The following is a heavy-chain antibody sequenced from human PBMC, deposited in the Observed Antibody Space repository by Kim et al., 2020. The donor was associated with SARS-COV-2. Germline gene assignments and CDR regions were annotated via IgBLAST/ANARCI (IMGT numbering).Heavy chain of an antibody. D-gene: IGHD4-17*01. CDR3: ARGLAVTTFLRGYYYYGMDV. J-gene: IGHJ6*02. V-gene: IGHV4-34*01. CDR2: INHSGST. Sequence: SETLSLTCAVYGGSFSGYYWSWIRQPPGKGLEWIGEINHSGSTNYNPSLKSRVTISVDTSKNQFSLKLSSVTAADTAVYYCARGLAVTTFLRGYYYYGMDVWGQGTTVTVSS. CDR1: GGSFSGYY.